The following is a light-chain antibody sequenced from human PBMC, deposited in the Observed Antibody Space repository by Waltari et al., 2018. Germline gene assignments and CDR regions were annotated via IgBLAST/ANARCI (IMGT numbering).Light chain of an antibody. Sequence: DIQMTQSPSSLSASVGDKVTITCRASQGISSCLAWYQQKPGKAPKLLIYAASSLQSGVPSRFSGSGSGTDYTLTISSLQPEDFATYYCQQGYNTPWTFGQGTKVEIK. CDR1: QGISSC. CDR2: AAS. CDR3: QQGYNTPWT. J-gene: IGKJ1*01. V-gene: IGKV1-12*01.